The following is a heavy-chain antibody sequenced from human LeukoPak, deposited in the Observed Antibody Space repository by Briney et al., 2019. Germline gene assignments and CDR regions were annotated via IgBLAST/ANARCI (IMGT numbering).Heavy chain of an antibody. Sequence: GGSLRLSCAASGFTFSNYGMHWVRQAPGKGLEWVAFIRYDGSDKYYEDSLKGRFTISRDNSKNTLYLQMNSLRAEDTAVCYCARYYRQQLGRDYYYYMDVWGKGTTVTISS. J-gene: IGHJ6*03. CDR2: IRYDGSDK. D-gene: IGHD6-13*01. V-gene: IGHV3-30*02. CDR3: ARYYRQQLGRDYYYYMDV. CDR1: GFTFSNYG.